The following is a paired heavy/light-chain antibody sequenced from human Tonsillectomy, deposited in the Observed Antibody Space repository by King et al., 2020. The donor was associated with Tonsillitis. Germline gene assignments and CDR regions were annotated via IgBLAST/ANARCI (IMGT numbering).Light chain of an antibody. CDR3: QQYYYIPRT. V-gene: IGKV4-1*01. CDR1: QSVFYSSNSKNF. Sequence: DIVMTQSPDSLAVSLGERATINCKSSQSVFYSSNSKNFLAWYQQKPGHPPKLLIYWASTRESGVPDRFSGSGSGTDFTLTISSLQAEDVAVYYCQQYYYIPRTFGQGTKVEVK. CDR2: WAS. J-gene: IGKJ1*01.
Heavy chain of an antibody. Sequence: QVQMVQSGAEVKKPGASVKVSCKVSGHTLAELSISWVRQAPGKGLEWMGGFDPENGETIYAKKFQGRVTMSEDTSTDTAYMELSGLRSEDTAVYYCATVPPDTEHYRREHDAFDIWGQGTLVTVSS. CDR1: GHTLAELS. D-gene: IGHD5-18*01. V-gene: IGHV1-24*01. CDR3: ATVPPDTEHYRREHDAFDI. J-gene: IGHJ3*02. CDR2: FDPENGET.